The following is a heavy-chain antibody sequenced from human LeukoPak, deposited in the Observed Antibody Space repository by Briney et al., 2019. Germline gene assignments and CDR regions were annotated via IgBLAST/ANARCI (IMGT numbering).Heavy chain of an antibody. CDR2: VFHTGTA. CDR1: GFTVSSNY. J-gene: IGHJ5*02. V-gene: IGHV4-59*05. D-gene: IGHD4-17*01. Sequence: PGGSLRLSCAASGFTVSSNYMSWVRQPPGKGLEWIGSVFHTGTAYYNPSLRSRVTVSVDTSKNQFSLKLTSVTAADTAVYYCAKNDIGDYRAWGQGILVAVSP. CDR3: AKNDIGDYRA.